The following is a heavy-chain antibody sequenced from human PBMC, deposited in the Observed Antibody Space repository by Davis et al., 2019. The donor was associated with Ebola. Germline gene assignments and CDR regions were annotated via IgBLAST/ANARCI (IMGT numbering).Heavy chain of an antibody. V-gene: IGHV3-7*03. CDR1: GFTFSSYE. CDR3: ARVESGNYYYY. Sequence: PGGSLRLSCAGSGFTFSSYEMNWVRQAPGKGLEWVANINKDGSEKYYVDSVKGRFTISRHNSKNTLYLQMSSLRKEDTALYYCARVESGNYYYYWGQGTLVTVAS. D-gene: IGHD1-26*01. CDR2: INKDGSEK. J-gene: IGHJ4*02.